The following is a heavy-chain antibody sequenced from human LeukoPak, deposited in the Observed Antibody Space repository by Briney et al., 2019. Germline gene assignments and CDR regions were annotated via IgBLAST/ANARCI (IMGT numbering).Heavy chain of an antibody. Sequence: GGSLRLSCAASGFMFSSYVMTWVRQAPGKGLEWVSRISGSGGSTYYADSVKGRFTISRDNSKNTLYLQVNSLRAEDTAVYYCAKELSGWSFDYWGQGTLVTVSS. CDR2: ISGSGGST. J-gene: IGHJ4*02. D-gene: IGHD6-19*01. V-gene: IGHV3-23*01. CDR1: GFMFSSYV. CDR3: AKELSGWSFDY.